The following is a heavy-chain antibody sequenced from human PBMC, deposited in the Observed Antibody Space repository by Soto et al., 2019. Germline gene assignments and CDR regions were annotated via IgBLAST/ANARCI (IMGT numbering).Heavy chain of an antibody. J-gene: IGHJ4*02. CDR2: IYYSGST. CDR1: GGSISSYY. Sequence: SETLSLTCTVSGGSISSYYWSWIRQPPGKGLEWIGYIYYSGSTNYNPSLKSRVTISVDTSKNQFSLKLTSVTAADTAVYYCVRHAQWIIRAYWGQGSLVTVSS. D-gene: IGHD5-12*01. CDR3: VRHAQWIIRAY. V-gene: IGHV4-59*08.